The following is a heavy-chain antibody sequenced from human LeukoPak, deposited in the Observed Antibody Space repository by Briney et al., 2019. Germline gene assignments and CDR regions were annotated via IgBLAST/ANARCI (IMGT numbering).Heavy chain of an antibody. CDR2: IYHSGST. J-gene: IGHJ4*02. Sequence: KPSETLSLTCAVSGGSISSSNWWTWVRPPPGKGLEWIGNIYHSGSTKYSPSLKSRVTISVDKSKNQFSLSLSSVTAADTAFYHCARGNGSSYFFDYWGQGTLVTVSS. V-gene: IGHV4-4*02. CDR3: ARGNGSSYFFDY. D-gene: IGHD6-6*01. CDR1: GGSISSSNW.